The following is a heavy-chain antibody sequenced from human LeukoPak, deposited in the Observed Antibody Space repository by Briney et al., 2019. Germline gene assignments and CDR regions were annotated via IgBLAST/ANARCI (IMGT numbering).Heavy chain of an antibody. V-gene: IGHV5-51*01. J-gene: IGHJ3*02. Sequence: GGSLKISCKGSGYTFTNYWIGWVRQMPAESLEWMGIIYPGDSDTRYSPSFRGQVTISADKSLSTAYLQWSSLKASDTAMYYCARHMVAHIRPQANWGYMVAFDIWGQGTMVTVSS. CDR1: GYTFTNYW. D-gene: IGHD7-27*01. CDR2: IYPGDSDT. CDR3: ARHMVAHIRPQANWGYMVAFDI.